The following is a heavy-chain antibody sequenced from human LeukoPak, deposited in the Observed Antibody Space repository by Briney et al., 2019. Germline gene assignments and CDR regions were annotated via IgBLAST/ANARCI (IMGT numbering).Heavy chain of an antibody. CDR1: GFTFSSYG. CDR2: ISYDGSNK. D-gene: IGHD2-15*01. V-gene: IGHV3-30*18. CDR3: AKEGDWYCSGGSCAVDY. J-gene: IGHJ4*02. Sequence: GGSLRLSCAAPGFTFSSYGMHWVRQAPGKGLEWVAVISYDGSNKYYADSVKGRFTISRDNSKNTLYLQMNSLRAEDTAVYYCAKEGDWYCSGGSCAVDYWGQGTLVTVSS.